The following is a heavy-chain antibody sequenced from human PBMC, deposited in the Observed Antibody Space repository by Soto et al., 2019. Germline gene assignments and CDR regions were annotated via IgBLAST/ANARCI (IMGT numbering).Heavy chain of an antibody. Sequence: SSNYMSWVRQTPGKGLEWVSMIYSRGDIVYSDSVRGRFSVSRDNPKNTMHLQMTSLRVEDTAVYYCARDFGSDATGYYGMDVWGQGTTVTVSS. CDR2: IYSRGDI. J-gene: IGHJ6*02. D-gene: IGHD3-10*01. CDR3: ARDFGSDATGYYGMDV. CDR1: SSNY. V-gene: IGHV3-53*03.